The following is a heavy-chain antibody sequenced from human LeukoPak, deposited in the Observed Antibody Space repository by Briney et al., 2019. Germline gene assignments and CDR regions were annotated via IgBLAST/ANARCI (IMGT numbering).Heavy chain of an antibody. CDR1: GGSISSSSYY. CDR3: ARPGGYSYGFDY. J-gene: IGHJ4*02. CDR2: IYYSGST. Sequence: SETLSLTCTVSGGSISSSSYYWGWIRQPPGKGLEWIGSIYYSGSTYYNPSLKSRVTISVDTSKNQFSLKLSSVTAADTAVYYCARPGGYSYGFDYWGQGTLVTVSS. V-gene: IGHV4-39*07. D-gene: IGHD5-18*01.